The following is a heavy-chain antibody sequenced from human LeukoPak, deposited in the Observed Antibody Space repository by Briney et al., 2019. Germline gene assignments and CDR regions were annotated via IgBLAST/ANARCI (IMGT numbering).Heavy chain of an antibody. CDR2: ISGSGGST. J-gene: IGHJ4*02. V-gene: IGHV3-23*01. D-gene: IGHD6-13*01. CDR1: GFTFSSYA. CDR3: AKRYSSSWDFDY. Sequence: GGSLRLSCAASGFTFSSYAVSWVRQAPGKGLEWVSGISGSGGSTYYADSVKGRFTISRDNSKNSLYLQVNSLTAEDTAVYYCAKRYSSSWDFDYWGQGTLVTVSS.